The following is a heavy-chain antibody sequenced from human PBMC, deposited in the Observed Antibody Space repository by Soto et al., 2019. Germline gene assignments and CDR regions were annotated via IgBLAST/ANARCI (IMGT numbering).Heavy chain of an antibody. V-gene: IGHV1-8*01. Sequence: ASVKVSCKASGYTFTSYDINWVRQATGQGLEWMGWMNPNSGNTGYAQKFQGRVTMTRNTSISTAYMELSSLRSEDTAVYYCARLAYWGSGSYVGKNWFDPWGQGTLVTVSS. CDR3: ARLAYWGSGSYVGKNWFDP. CDR2: MNPNSGNT. CDR1: GYTFTSYD. D-gene: IGHD3-10*01. J-gene: IGHJ5*02.